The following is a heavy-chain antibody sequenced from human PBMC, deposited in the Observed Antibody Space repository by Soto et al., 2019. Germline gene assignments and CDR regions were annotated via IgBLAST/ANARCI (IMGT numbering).Heavy chain of an antibody. V-gene: IGHV1-8*01. CDR2: MNPNSGNT. CDR3: ARASEDYTNYGYYYYYGMDV. J-gene: IGHJ6*02. D-gene: IGHD4-4*01. Sequence: APVEVSCKAAGYTFTSCDIYWVRQETGQGLEWMGWMNPNSGNTGYAQKFQGRVTITADESTSTAYMELSSLRSEDTAVYYCARASEDYTNYGYYYYYGMDVWGQRTTVTVSS. CDR1: GYTFTSCD.